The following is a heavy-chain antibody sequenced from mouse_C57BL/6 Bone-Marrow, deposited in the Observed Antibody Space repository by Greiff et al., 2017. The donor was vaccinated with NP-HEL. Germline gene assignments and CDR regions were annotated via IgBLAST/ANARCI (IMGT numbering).Heavy chain of an antibody. J-gene: IGHJ1*03. CDR1: GFTFSDFY. Sequence: EVKLVESGGGLVQSGRSLRLSCATSGFTFSDFYMEWVRQAPGKGLEWIAASRNKANDYTTEYSASVKGRFIVSRDTSQSILYLQMNALRAEDTAIYYCARDYYGSRGPNWYFDVWGTGTTVTVSS. D-gene: IGHD1-1*01. V-gene: IGHV7-1*01. CDR2: SRNKANDYTT. CDR3: ARDYYGSRGPNWYFDV.